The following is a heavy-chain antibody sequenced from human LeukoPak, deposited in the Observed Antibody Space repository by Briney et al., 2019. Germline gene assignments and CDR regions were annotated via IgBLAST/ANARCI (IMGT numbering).Heavy chain of an antibody. Sequence: ASVKVSCKASGFTFTSSAVQWVRQARGQRLEWIGWIVVGSGNTNYAQKFQERVTITRDMSTSTAYMELSSLRSEDTAVYYCAALSSGWRPFDYWGQGTLVTVSS. J-gene: IGHJ4*02. CDR3: AALSSGWRPFDY. CDR2: IVVGSGNT. CDR1: GFTFTSSA. D-gene: IGHD6-19*01. V-gene: IGHV1-58*01.